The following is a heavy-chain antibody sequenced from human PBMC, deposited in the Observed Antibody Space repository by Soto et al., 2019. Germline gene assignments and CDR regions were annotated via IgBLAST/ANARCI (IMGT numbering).Heavy chain of an antibody. CDR1: GFTFSSYG. V-gene: IGHV3-33*01. J-gene: IGHJ6*02. CDR2: IWYDGSNK. CDR3: ARERIRNYYYGMDV. Sequence: QVQLVESGGGVVQPGRSLRLSCAASGFTFSSYGMHWVRQAPGKGLEWVAVIWYDGSNKYYADSVKGRFTISRDNSKNTRYLQMNSLRAEDTAVYYCARERIRNYYYGMDVWGQGTTVTVSS. D-gene: IGHD4-17*01.